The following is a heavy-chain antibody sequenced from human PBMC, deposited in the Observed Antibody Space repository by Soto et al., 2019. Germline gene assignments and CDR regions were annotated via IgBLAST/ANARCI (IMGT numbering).Heavy chain of an antibody. CDR1: VYPLTPYN. J-gene: IGHJ4*02. CDR3: VRYGVAATY. CDR2: MNPNSGNT. V-gene: IGHV1-8*01. D-gene: IGHD2-21*02. Sequence: SVKVSCKAPVYPLTPYNINWVRQATGQGLEWMGWMNPNSGNTGYAQKFQDRITLTRDTSITTAYVELSSLRSDDTAVYFCVRYGVAATYWGQGTLVTVSS.